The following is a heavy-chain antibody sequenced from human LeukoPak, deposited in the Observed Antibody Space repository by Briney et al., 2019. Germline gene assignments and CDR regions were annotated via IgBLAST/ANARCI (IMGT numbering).Heavy chain of an antibody. CDR1: GFTFTNAW. V-gene: IGHV3-15*01. D-gene: IGHD3-16*01. CDR3: CTAGGLNDVWLTYYYGH. CDR2: IRSQGYGGTT. J-gene: IGHJ4*02. Sequence: GGSLRLSCAASGFTFTNAWMTWVRLAPGKGLEWVGRIRSQGYGGTTDYAAPVRGRFTISRDDSKDTVYLQMDSLKIEDTAVYYCCTAGGLNDVWLTYYYGHWGQGTRVTVSS.